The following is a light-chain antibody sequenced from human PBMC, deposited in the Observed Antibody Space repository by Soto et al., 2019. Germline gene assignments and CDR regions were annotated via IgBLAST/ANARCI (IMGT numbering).Light chain of an antibody. CDR1: RNDVGGYNY. Sequence: QSVLTQPPSASGSPGQSVTISCTGTRNDVGGYNYVSWYQQHPGKAPKLIIYEVTKRPSGVPDRFSGSKSGNTASLAVSGLQAEDEAHYYCSSYTSDNRDYVFGTGTKVTVL. V-gene: IGLV2-8*01. CDR2: EVT. CDR3: SSYTSDNRDYV. J-gene: IGLJ1*01.